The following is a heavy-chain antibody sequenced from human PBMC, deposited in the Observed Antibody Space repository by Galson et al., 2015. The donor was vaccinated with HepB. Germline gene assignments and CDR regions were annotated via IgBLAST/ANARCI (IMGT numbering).Heavy chain of an antibody. V-gene: IGHV1-69*13. D-gene: IGHD6-6*01. Sequence: SVKVSCKASGYTFTSYYMHWVRQAPGQGLEWMGGIIPIFGTANYAQKFQGRVTITADESTSTAYMELSSLRSEDTAVYYCARAREGSSSGWFDPWGQGTLVTVSS. J-gene: IGHJ5*02. CDR2: IIPIFGTA. CDR1: GYTFTSYY. CDR3: ARAREGSSSGWFDP.